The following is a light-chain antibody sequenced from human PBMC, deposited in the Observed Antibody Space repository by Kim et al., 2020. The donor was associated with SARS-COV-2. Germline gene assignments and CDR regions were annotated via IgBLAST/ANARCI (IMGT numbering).Light chain of an antibody. V-gene: IGLV2-11*01. Sequence: GEADTISYEGSTSYVGCSNDISWYQQRPGQAPKLVIYDVNGRPSGVPARFSGSKSGNTASLTISGLMTDDEADYYCCSYAGKYTLLFGGGTQLTVL. CDR1: TSYVGCSND. CDR3: CSYAGKYTLL. CDR2: DVN. J-gene: IGLJ2*01.